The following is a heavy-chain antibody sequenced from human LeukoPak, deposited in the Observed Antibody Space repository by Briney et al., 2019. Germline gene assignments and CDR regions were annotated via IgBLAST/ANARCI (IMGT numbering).Heavy chain of an antibody. J-gene: IGHJ4*02. CDR1: GGSISSYY. CDR2: IYYSGST. Sequence: PSETLSLTCTVSGGSISSYYWSWIRQPPGKGLEWIAYIYYSGSTNYNPSLKRRGTISIDTSKNQFSLKLSSVTAADTAVYYCARRGLRLGELSGFDYWGQGTLVTVSS. CDR3: ARRGLRLGELSGFDY. D-gene: IGHD3-16*02. V-gene: IGHV4-59*01.